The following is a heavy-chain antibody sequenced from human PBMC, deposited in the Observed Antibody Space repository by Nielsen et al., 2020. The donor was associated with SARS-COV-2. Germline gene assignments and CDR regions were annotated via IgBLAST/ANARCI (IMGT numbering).Heavy chain of an antibody. D-gene: IGHD2-21*01. CDR2: ISAYNGNT. V-gene: IGHV1-18*01. Sequence: ASVKVSCKASGYTFRNYGIDWVRQAPGQGLEWMAWISAYNGNTNYAQRFKGRANMTTDTSTSTAYMELRSLRSDDTAVYFCARLPHIVVVNITPTAFDIWGQGTKVTVSS. CDR1: GYTFRNYG. J-gene: IGHJ3*02. CDR3: ARLPHIVVVNITPTAFDI.